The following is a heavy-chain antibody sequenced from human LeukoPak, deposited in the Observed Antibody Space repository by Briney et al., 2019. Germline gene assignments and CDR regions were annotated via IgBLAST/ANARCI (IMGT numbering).Heavy chain of an antibody. CDR3: AIDPNWGTHS. CDR2: ISYDGGNK. Sequence: GGSLRLSCAASGFTFSSYGMHWVRQAPGKGLEWVAVISYDGGNKYYADSVKGRFTISRDNSKNALYLQMNSLRVEDTAVYYCAIDPNWGTHSWGQGVLVTVSS. D-gene: IGHD7-27*01. V-gene: IGHV3-30*03. CDR1: GFTFSSYG. J-gene: IGHJ4*02.